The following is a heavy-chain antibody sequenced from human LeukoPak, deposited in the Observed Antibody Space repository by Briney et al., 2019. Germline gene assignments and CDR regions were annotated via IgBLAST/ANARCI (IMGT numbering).Heavy chain of an antibody. CDR1: GFTFSDYY. CDR3: ARGVKYYYYYMDV. J-gene: IGHJ6*03. CDR2: ISSGGITI. Sequence: GGSLRLSCAASGFTFSDYYMTWIRQAPGKGLEWVSYISSGGITIYYTDSVKGRFTISRDNAKNSLYLQMNSLRAEDTAVYYCARGVKYYYYYMDVWGKGTTVTVSS. V-gene: IGHV3-11*04.